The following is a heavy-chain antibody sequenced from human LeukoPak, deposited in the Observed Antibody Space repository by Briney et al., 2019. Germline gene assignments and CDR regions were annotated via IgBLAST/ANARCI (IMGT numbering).Heavy chain of an antibody. CDR1: GFTFTNYA. V-gene: IGHV3-64*02. J-gene: IGHJ6*03. CDR2: ISYNGGST. Sequence: GGSLRLSCAASGFTFTNYAMHWVRQAPGKGLEYVSAISYNGGSTDYADSVKGRFTISRDNSKNTLYLQMSSLTAEDMAVYYCERERSSKYYYYMDVWGKGTTVTISS. D-gene: IGHD2-2*01. CDR3: ERERSSKYYYYMDV.